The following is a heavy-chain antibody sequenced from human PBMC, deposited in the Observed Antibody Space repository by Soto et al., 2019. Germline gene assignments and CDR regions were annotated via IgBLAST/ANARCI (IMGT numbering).Heavy chain of an antibody. J-gene: IGHJ4*02. CDR1: GGSISSGDYY. Sequence: SETLSLTCTVSGGSISSGDYYWSWIRQPPGKGLEWIGSIHYSGSTNYNPSLKSRVTTSVDTSKNQFSLKLNFVTAADTAVYYCARAVRDGYSSGRLDYWGQGTLVTVSS. D-gene: IGHD3-10*01. CDR3: ARAVRDGYSSGRLDY. V-gene: IGHV4-61*08. CDR2: IHYSGST.